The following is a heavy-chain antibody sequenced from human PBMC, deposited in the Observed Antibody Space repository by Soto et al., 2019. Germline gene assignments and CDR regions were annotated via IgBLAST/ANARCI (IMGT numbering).Heavy chain of an antibody. J-gene: IGHJ6*02. CDR1: GFTVSSNY. CDR3: AKDLSQQLVGINYYYYGMDV. CDR2: IYGGGST. D-gene: IGHD6-13*01. V-gene: IGHV3-53*01. Sequence: GGSLRLSCAASGFTVSSNYMSWVRQAPGKGLEWVSVIYGGGSTYYADSVKGRFTISRDNSKNTLYLQMNSLRAEDTAVYYCAKDLSQQLVGINYYYYGMDVWGQGTKVTVS.